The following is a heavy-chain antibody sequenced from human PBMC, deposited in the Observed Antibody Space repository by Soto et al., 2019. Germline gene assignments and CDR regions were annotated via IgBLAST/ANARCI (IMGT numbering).Heavy chain of an antibody. CDR2: IKQDGSQK. Sequence: GGSLRLSCAASEFTFSNYWMSWVRQAPGKGLEWVANIKQDGSQKYYVDSVKGRFTISRDNAKNSLYLQMNSLRAEDTAVYYCARRFLIWFGHMDVWGNGTTVTVSS. D-gene: IGHD3-10*01. CDR3: ARRFLIWFGHMDV. J-gene: IGHJ6*03. V-gene: IGHV3-7*01. CDR1: EFTFSNYW.